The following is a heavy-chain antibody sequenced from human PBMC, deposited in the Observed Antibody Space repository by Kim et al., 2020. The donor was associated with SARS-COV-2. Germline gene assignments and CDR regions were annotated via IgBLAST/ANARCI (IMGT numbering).Heavy chain of an antibody. Sequence: SETLSLTCTVSGGSISSGGYYWSWIRQHPGKGLEWIGYIYYSGSTYYNPSLKSRVTISVDTSKNQFSLKLSSVTAADTAVYYCARAARGKTNWFDPWGQGTLVTVSS. CDR2: IYYSGST. CDR1: GGSISSGGYY. CDR3: ARAARGKTNWFDP. V-gene: IGHV4-31*03. D-gene: IGHD6-6*01. J-gene: IGHJ5*02.